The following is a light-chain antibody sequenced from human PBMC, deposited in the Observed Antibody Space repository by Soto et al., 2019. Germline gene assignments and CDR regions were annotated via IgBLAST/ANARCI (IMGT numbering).Light chain of an antibody. J-gene: IGKJ2*01. CDR3: QQYGSSPYT. Sequence: EIVLTQSPGTLSLSPGERATLSCRASQSVSSSYLAWYQQKPGQAPRLLIYGASSRATGIPDRFSGSGSGTDFTLTISRREPEDFAGYYCQQYGSSPYTVGQGTKLEIK. CDR2: GAS. V-gene: IGKV3-20*01. CDR1: QSVSSSY.